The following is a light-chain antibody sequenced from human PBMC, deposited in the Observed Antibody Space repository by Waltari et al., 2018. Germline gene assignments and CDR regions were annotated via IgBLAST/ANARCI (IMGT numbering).Light chain of an antibody. CDR3: QQYVSSWT. J-gene: IGKJ1*01. Sequence: EIVLTQSPGTLSLSPGERATLSCRASQTVSSSYLAWYQQKPGQAPRLLIYGASSRATGIPDRCSGSGSGTDFTLTISRLEPEDFAVYYCQQYVSSWTFGQGTKVEI. CDR1: QTVSSSY. V-gene: IGKV3-20*01. CDR2: GAS.